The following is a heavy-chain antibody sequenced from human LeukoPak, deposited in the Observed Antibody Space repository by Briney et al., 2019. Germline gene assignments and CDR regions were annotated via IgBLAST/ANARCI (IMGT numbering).Heavy chain of an antibody. CDR1: GGSISSYY. CDR3: ARGQVCSSTSCNYYYYYGMDV. CDR2: INHSGST. D-gene: IGHD2-2*01. J-gene: IGHJ6*02. Sequence: PSETLSLTCTVSGGSISSYYWSWIRQPPGKGLEWIGEINHSGSTNYNPSLKSRVTISVDTSKNQFSLKLSSVTAADTAVYYCARGQVCSSTSCNYYYYYGMDVWGQGTTVTVSS. V-gene: IGHV4-34*01.